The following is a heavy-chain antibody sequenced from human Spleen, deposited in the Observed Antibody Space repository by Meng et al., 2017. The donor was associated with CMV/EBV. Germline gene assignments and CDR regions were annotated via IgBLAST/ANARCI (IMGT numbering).Heavy chain of an antibody. J-gene: IGHJ6*02. CDR1: GFTFSSYW. D-gene: IGHD2-2*03. CDR2: ISSSSSYI. Sequence: GESLKISCAASGFTFSSYWMSWVRQAPGKGLEWVSSISSSSSYIYYADSVKGRFTISRDNAKNSLYLQMNSLRAEDTAVYYCARGMLDIAVVPAAYYYYGMDVWGQGTTVTVSS. V-gene: IGHV3-21*01. CDR3: ARGMLDIAVVPAAYYYYGMDV.